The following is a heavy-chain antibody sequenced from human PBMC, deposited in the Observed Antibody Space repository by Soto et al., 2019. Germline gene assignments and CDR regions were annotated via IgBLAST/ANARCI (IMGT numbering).Heavy chain of an antibody. CDR2: IYHSGST. J-gene: IGHJ4*02. Sequence: SETLSLTGAVSGYSISSGYYWGWIRQPPGKGLEWIGSIYHSGSTYYNPSLKSRVTISVDTSKNQFSLKLSSVTAADTAVYYCAIRAIVGATFDYWGQGTLVTVSS. CDR1: GYSISSGYY. CDR3: AIRAIVGATFDY. V-gene: IGHV4-38-2*01. D-gene: IGHD1-26*01.